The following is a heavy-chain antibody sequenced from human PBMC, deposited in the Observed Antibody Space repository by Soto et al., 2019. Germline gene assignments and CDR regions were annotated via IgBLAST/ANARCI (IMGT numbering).Heavy chain of an antibody. V-gene: IGHV3-21*01. D-gene: IGHD3-3*02. J-gene: IGHJ1*01. CDR3: ARDESAGSSIRY. CDR2: ISNGGNYI. CDR1: GSPFSTYG. Sequence: EVQVVESGGGLVKPGGSLRLSCTASGSPFSTYGMNWVRQAPGKGLEWVSSISNGGNYIYYADSVQGRFTISRDNAKNSLYLQMNSLRAEDKAVYFCARDESAGSSIRYWGQGTLVPVSS.